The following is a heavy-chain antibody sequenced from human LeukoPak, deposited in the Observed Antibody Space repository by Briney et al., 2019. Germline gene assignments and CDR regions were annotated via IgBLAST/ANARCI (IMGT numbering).Heavy chain of an antibody. V-gene: IGHV1-69*04. J-gene: IGHJ4*02. CDR2: IIPILGIA. CDR3: ARERGYSSSSSPYY. CDR1: GGTFSSYA. D-gene: IGHD6-6*01. Sequence: ASVKVSCKASGGTFSSYAINWVRQAPGQGLEWMGRIIPILGIANYAQKFQGRVTITADKSTSTAYMELSSLRSEDTAVYYCARERGYSSSSSPYYWGQGTLVTVSS.